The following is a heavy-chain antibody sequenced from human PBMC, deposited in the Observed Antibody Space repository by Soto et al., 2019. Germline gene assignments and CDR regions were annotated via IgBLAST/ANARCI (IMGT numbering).Heavy chain of an antibody. CDR2: INYSGRT. V-gene: IGHV4-39*01. D-gene: IGHD2-2*01. CDR3: AKLAGYCSGTSCYGHYAMDV. J-gene: IGHJ6*02. Sequence: SETLSLTYNVFSSSMNSSLNHWGWIRQPPGKRMEWIGNINYSGRTYYNPSLQSRLTLSVDTSNYQFSLTLSSVTAADTALYYCAKLAGYCSGTSCYGHYAMDVWGQGTTVS. CDR1: SSSMNSSLNH.